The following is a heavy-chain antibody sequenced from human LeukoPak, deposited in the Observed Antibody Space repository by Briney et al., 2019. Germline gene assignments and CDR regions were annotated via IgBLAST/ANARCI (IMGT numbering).Heavy chain of an antibody. J-gene: IGHJ1*01. D-gene: IGHD3-22*01. CDR2: IIPIFGTA. CDR1: GGTFSSYA. Sequence: ASVKVSCKASGGTFSSYAISWVRQAPGQGLEWMGGIIPIFGTANYAQKFQGRVTITADESTSTAYMELSSLRSEDTAVYYCARSQSYYYDSSGGSEYLQHWGQGTLVTVSS. CDR3: ARSQSYYYDSSGGSEYLQH. V-gene: IGHV1-69*13.